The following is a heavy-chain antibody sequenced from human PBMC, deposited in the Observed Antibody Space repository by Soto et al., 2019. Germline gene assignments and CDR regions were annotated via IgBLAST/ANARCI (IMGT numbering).Heavy chain of an antibody. J-gene: IGHJ4*02. CDR1: GFTFSSYG. CDR3: AKDLHEMATNTPDY. V-gene: IGHV3-30*18. Sequence: GGSLRLSCAASGFTFSSYGMHWVRQAPGKGLEWVAVVSYDGIDENYADSVKGRFSISRDNSKNTVYLQMNSLRGEDTAVYYCAKDLHEMATNTPDYWGQGTLVTVSS. CDR2: VSYDGIDE. D-gene: IGHD5-12*01.